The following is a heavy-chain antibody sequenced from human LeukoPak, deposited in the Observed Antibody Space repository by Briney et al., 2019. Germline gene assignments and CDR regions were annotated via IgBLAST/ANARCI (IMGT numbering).Heavy chain of an antibody. CDR3: ARVNNRDLYSSGYEFYYYYYYGMDV. J-gene: IGHJ6*02. Sequence: GGSLRLSCAASGFTFSPYSMNWVRQAPGKGLEWASSITTSTTVPHIFYADSVTGRFTISRDNAKNSLYLQLNSLRAEETAVYYCARVNNRDLYSSGYEFYYYYYYGMDVWGQGTTVTVSS. CDR1: GFTFSPYS. CDR2: ITTSTTVPHI. D-gene: IGHD6-19*01. V-gene: IGHV3-21*01.